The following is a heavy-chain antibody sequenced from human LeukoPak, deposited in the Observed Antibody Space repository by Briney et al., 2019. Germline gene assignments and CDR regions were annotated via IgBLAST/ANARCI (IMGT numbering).Heavy chain of an antibody. CDR2: ISSSSTYI. V-gene: IGHV3-21*01. Sequence: PGGSLRLSCAASGFTFSSYIMNWVRQAPGKGLEWVSSISSSSTYIYYADSVKGRFTISRDNAKNSLYLQMSSLTVEDTAVYYCGRLKVGSSGYPDSWGQGTLVTVSS. J-gene: IGHJ4*02. CDR3: GRLKVGSSGYPDS. D-gene: IGHD5-12*01. CDR1: GFTFSSYI.